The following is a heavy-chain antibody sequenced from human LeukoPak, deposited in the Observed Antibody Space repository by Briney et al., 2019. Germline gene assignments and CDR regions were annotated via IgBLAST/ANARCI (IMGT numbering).Heavy chain of an antibody. CDR1: GGSISSINY. CDR2: IYHSGRT. CDR3: ARAGQGYCTSARCFLSLDY. Sequence: SGTLSLTCAVSGVSGGSISSINYWSWVRQPPGKGLEWIGEIYHSGRTNSNPSLKSRVTISVDKSKNQFCLRLNSVAAADTAVYYCARAGQGYCTSARCFLSLDYWGQGTLVTVSS. J-gene: IGHJ4*02. V-gene: IGHV4-4*02. D-gene: IGHD2-2*01.